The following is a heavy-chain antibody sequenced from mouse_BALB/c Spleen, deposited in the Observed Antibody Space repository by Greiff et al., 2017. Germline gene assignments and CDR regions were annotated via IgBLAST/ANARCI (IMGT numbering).Heavy chain of an antibody. J-gene: IGHJ2*01. CDR3: ARELGPTFFDY. CDR1: GFTFSSFG. Sequence: EVHLVESGGGLVQPGGSRKLSCAASGFTFSSFGMHWVRQAPEKGLEWVAYISSGSSTIYYADTVKGRFTISRDNPKNTLFLQMTSLRSEDTAMYYCARELGPTFFDYWGQGTTLTVSS. V-gene: IGHV5-17*02. CDR2: ISSGSSTI. D-gene: IGHD4-1*01.